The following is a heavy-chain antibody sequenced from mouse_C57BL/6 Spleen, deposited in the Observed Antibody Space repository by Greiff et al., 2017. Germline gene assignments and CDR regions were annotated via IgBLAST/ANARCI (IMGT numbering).Heavy chain of an antibody. V-gene: IGHV1-81*01. Sequence: QVQLQQSGAELVRPGASVKLSCKASGYTFTSYGISWVKQSPGQGLEWIGKIYPRSGNTYYNEKFKGKATLTEDKSSSTAYMELRSLTSEDSAVYYCASGTTVVADVWGTGTTVTVSS. CDR2: IYPRSGNT. CDR3: ASGTTVVADV. J-gene: IGHJ1*03. CDR1: GYTFTSYG. D-gene: IGHD1-1*01.